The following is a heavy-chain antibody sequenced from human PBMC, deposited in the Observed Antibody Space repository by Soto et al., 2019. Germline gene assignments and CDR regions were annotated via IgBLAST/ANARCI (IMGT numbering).Heavy chain of an antibody. V-gene: IGHV3-23*01. D-gene: IGHD5-12*01. CDR1: GFTFSNYA. Sequence: EVQLLESGGGLIQPGGSLRLSCAASGFTFSNYAMSWVRQASGKGLEWVSVITGGGGSTYYGDSVKGRFTISRDNSKNTLYLQMNSLRAEDTAVYYCPKDSGHDWGQGTLVTVSS. CDR2: ITGGGGST. J-gene: IGHJ4*02. CDR3: PKDSGHD.